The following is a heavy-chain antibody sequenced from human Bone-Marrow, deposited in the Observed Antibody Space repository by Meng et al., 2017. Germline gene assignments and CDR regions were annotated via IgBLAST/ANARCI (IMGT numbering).Heavy chain of an antibody. CDR1: GFAFSAAW. J-gene: IGHJ4*02. Sequence: VHLAESGGGVVTAWGSLRLSCAASGFAFSAAWMSWVRQAPGKGLEWVGLIKSKSAGGTTDYAAPVKGRFTISRDDSKTTMYLQMNSLKTEDTAVYYCTASPATEYWGQGTLVTVSS. CDR2: IKSKSAGGTT. V-gene: IGHV3-15*01. D-gene: IGHD1-26*01. CDR3: TASPATEY.